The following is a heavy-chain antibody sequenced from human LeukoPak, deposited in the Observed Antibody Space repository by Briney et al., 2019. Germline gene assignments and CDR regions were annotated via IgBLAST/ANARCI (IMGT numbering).Heavy chain of an antibody. Sequence: GASVKVSCKASGYTFTSYDINWVRQATGQGLEWMGWMNPDSGNTGYAQKFQGRVTMTRNTSISTAYMEPSSLRSEDTAVYYCARRPSKYYDILTGYYRSEFDYWGQGTLVTVSS. J-gene: IGHJ4*02. V-gene: IGHV1-8*01. CDR3: ARRPSKYYDILTGYYRSEFDY. D-gene: IGHD3-9*01. CDR2: MNPDSGNT. CDR1: GYTFTSYD.